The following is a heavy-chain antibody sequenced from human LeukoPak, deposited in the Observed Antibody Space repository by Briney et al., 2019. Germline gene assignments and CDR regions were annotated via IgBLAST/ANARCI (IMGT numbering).Heavy chain of an antibody. J-gene: IGHJ4*02. Sequence: SETLSLTCTVSGGSISSGGYYWSWIRQPPGKGLEWIGYIYHSGSTYYNPSLKCRVTISVDRSKNQFSLKLSSVTAADTAVYYCARTGYYDSSGYYYPRKYFDYWGQGTLVTVSS. CDR3: ARTGYYDSSGYYYPRKYFDY. D-gene: IGHD3-22*01. V-gene: IGHV4-30-2*01. CDR2: IYHSGST. CDR1: GGSISSGGYY.